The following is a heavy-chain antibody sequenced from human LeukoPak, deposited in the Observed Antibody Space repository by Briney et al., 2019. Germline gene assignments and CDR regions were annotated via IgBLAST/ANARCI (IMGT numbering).Heavy chain of an antibody. CDR3: ARDRAEHNWTYHTLFDY. D-gene: IGHD1-7*01. CDR1: GFTFRDYW. V-gene: IGHV3-74*01. J-gene: IGHJ4*02. Sequence: GGSLRLSCTASGFTFRDYWMHWIRQTPREGLVWVSRINGDETSRAYADFVEGRFTISRDNAKNTLYLQIDSLRAEDSAIYYCARDRAEHNWTYHTLFDYWGQGTPVTVSS. CDR2: INGDETSR.